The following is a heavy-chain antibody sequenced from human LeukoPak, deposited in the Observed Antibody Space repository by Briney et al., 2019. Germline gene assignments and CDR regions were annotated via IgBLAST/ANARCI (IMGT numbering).Heavy chain of an antibody. Sequence: ASVKVSCKASLYTFTSYDINWVRQATGQGLEWMGWMSPNSGNTGYAQKFQGRVTITRNTSISTAYMELSSLRSEDTAVYYCAREGGYSSSWYIFNWFDPWGEGTLVTVSS. CDR2: MSPNSGNT. J-gene: IGHJ5*02. CDR1: LYTFTSYD. V-gene: IGHV1-8*03. D-gene: IGHD6-13*01. CDR3: AREGGYSSSWYIFNWFDP.